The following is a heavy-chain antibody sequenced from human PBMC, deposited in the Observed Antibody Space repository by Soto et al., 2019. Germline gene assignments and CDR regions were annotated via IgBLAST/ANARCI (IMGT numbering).Heavy chain of an antibody. CDR1: GFTFSSYG. Sequence: GGSLRLSCAASGFTFSSYGMHWVRQAPGKGLEWVAVISYDGSNKYYADSVKGRFTISRDNSKNTLYLQMNSLRAEDTAVYYCAKGSVVPTGYYYYGMDVWGQGTTVTVSS. D-gene: IGHD1-1*01. CDR2: ISYDGSNK. J-gene: IGHJ6*02. V-gene: IGHV3-30*18. CDR3: AKGSVVPTGYYYYGMDV.